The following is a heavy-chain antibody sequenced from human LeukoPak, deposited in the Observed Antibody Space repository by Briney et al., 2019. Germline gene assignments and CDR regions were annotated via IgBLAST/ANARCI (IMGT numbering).Heavy chain of an antibody. CDR1: GFTFSNYA. CDR2: LSGGGASS. D-gene: IGHD5-18*01. CDR3: AKDNGYSFGTHFDY. J-gene: IGHJ4*02. V-gene: IGHV3-23*01. Sequence: GGSLRLSCAASGFTFSNYAMSWVRQASGKGLEWVSGLSGGGASSYYADSVKGRFTISRDNSKNTLYLQKNSLRVEDTAVYYCAKDNGYSFGTHFDYWGQGILVTVSS.